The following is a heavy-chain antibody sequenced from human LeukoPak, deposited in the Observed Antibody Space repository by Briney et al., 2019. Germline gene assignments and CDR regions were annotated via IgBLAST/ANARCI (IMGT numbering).Heavy chain of an antibody. Sequence: SETLSLTCTVSGGSISSYYWSWIRQPPGKGLEWIGYIYYSGSTNYNPSLKSRVTISVDTSKNQFSLKLSSVTAADTAVYYCARDQGIARRGYYYGMHVWGQGTTVTVSS. J-gene: IGHJ6*02. CDR3: ARDQGIARRGYYYGMHV. CDR2: IYYSGST. V-gene: IGHV4-59*01. D-gene: IGHD6-13*01. CDR1: GGSISSYY.